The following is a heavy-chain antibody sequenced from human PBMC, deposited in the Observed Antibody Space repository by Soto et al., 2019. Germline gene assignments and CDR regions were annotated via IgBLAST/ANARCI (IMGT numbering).Heavy chain of an antibody. D-gene: IGHD3-16*02. J-gene: IGHJ3*02. CDR3: ARAPVEMATIYPADI. CDR1: GDTFSSYT. Sequence: QVQLVQSGAEVKKPGSSVKVSCKASGDTFSSYTISWVRQAPGQGPEWMGRILPILGIANYAQKFQGRVTITADKATSTAYMELSSLSSEDTAVYYCARAPVEMATIYPADIWGQGTMVTVSS. V-gene: IGHV1-69*02. CDR2: ILPILGIA.